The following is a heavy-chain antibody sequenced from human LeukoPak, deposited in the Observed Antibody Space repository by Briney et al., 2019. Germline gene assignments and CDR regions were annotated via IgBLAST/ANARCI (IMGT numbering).Heavy chain of an antibody. D-gene: IGHD1-26*01. CDR1: GFTFSSYW. CDR3: ASGVGLTLRDF. Sequence: GGSLRLSCAASGFTFSSYWMHWVRHAPGKGLVWVSRINTDGSSTNYADSVKGRFTISRDNAKNTLYLQMNSLRAQDTAVYYCASGVGLTLRDFWGQGTLLTVSS. CDR2: INTDGSST. J-gene: IGHJ4*02. V-gene: IGHV3-74*01.